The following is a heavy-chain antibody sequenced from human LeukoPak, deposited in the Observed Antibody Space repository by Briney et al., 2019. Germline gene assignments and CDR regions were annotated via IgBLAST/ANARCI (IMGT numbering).Heavy chain of an antibody. V-gene: IGHV3-64*04. J-gene: IGHJ4*02. CDR3: ARDSPGV. CDR2: TSSNGGST. Sequence: GGSLRLSCSASGFTFSSYAMHWVRQAPGKGLEYVSATSSNGGSTYYADSVKGRFTISRDNVNNTLHLHMTGLRAEDTAIYYCARDSPGVWGQGALVTVSS. D-gene: IGHD3-10*01. CDR1: GFTFSSYA.